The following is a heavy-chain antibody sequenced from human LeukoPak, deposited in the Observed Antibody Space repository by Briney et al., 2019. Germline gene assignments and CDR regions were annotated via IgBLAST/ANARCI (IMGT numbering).Heavy chain of an antibody. CDR2: INPNSGGT. CDR1: GYTFTGYY. J-gene: IGHJ4*02. V-gene: IGHV1-2*02. Sequence: ASVKVSCKASGYTFTGYYMHWVRQAPGQGLEWMGWINPNSGGTNYAQKFQGRVTMTGDTSISTAYMELSRLRSDDTAVYYCARDPPMVRGVNFDYWGQGTLVTVSS. CDR3: ARDPPMVRGVNFDY. D-gene: IGHD3-10*01.